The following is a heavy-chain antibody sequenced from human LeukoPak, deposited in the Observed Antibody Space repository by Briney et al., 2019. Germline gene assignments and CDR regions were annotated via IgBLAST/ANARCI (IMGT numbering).Heavy chain of an antibody. Sequence: GRSLRLSCAASGFTFSSYDMHWVRQASGKGLEWVAVISYDGSNKYYADSVKGRFTISRDNSKNTLYLQMNSLGAEDTAVYYCARDSPIGGFDPWGQGTLVTVSS. CDR2: ISYDGSNK. CDR1: GFTFSSYD. CDR3: ARDSPIGGFDP. V-gene: IGHV3-30*03. D-gene: IGHD2/OR15-2a*01. J-gene: IGHJ5*02.